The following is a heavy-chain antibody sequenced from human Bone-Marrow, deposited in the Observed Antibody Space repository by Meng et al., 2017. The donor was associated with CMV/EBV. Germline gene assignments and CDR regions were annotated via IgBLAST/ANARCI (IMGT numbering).Heavy chain of an antibody. D-gene: IGHD6-19*01. CDR1: GYSFTSYW. V-gene: IGHV5-10-1*01. J-gene: IGHJ4*02. Sequence: GESLKISCKGSGYSFTSYWISWVRQMPGKGLEWMGRIDPSDSYTNYSPSFQGHVTISADKSISTAYLQWSSLKASDTAMYYCARQWRIAVAENFDYWGQGNLVNIAS. CDR2: IDPSDSYT. CDR3: ARQWRIAVAENFDY.